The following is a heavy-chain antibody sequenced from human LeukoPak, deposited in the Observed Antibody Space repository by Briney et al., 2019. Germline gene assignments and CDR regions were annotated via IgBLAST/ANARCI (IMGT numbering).Heavy chain of an antibody. CDR2: INPSGGGA. Sequence: GASVTVSCKGSGYTFNSFQMHWVRQAPGQGLEWIGIINPSGGGAFYAQKFQGRVTMTRDTSTSTAYMELRSLRSDDTAMYYCARDRMDTGTYFDYWGQGTLVTVSS. V-gene: IGHV1-46*02. J-gene: IGHJ4*02. CDR1: GYTFNSFQ. CDR3: ARDRMDTGTYFDY. D-gene: IGHD5-18*01.